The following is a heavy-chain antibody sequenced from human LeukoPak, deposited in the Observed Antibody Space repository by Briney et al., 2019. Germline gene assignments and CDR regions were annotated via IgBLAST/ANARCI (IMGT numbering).Heavy chain of an antibody. Sequence: GGSLRLSCATSGFTFSNAWMNWVRQAPGKGLEWVGRIRSNSDGGTIDYAAPVKGRFTLSRDDSKTTLYLQMNSLQTEDTAVYYCASDFYDSTWGQGTLVTVSS. CDR2: IRSNSDGGTI. D-gene: IGHD3-22*01. V-gene: IGHV3-15*07. J-gene: IGHJ5*02. CDR3: ASDFYDST. CDR1: GFTFSNAW.